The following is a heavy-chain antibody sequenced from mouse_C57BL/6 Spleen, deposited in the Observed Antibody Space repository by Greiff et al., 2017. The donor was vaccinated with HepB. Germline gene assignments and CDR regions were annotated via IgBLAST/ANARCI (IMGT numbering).Heavy chain of an antibody. J-gene: IGHJ3*01. CDR2: IDPSDSET. CDR1: GYTFTSYW. D-gene: IGHD2-1*01. CDR3: AREGGNYQFAY. Sequence: VQLQQPGAELVRPGSSVKLSCKASGYTFTSYWMHWVKQRPIQGLEWIGNIDPSDSETHYNQKFKDKATLTVDKSSSTAYMQLSSLTSEDSAVYYCAREGGNYQFAYWGQGTLVTVSA. V-gene: IGHV1-52*01.